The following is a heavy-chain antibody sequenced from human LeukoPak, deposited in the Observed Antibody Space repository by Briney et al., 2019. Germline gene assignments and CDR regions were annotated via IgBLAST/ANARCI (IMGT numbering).Heavy chain of an antibody. CDR2: IKSKTDGGTT. Sequence: KPGGSLRLSCAASGFPFSSYAMTWVRQALGKGLEWVGRIKSKTDGGTTDYAAPVKGRFTISRDDSKNTLYLQMNSLKTEDTAVYYCTTDVVQWLALEDWGQGTLVTVSS. J-gene: IGHJ4*02. CDR1: GFPFSSYA. V-gene: IGHV3-15*01. CDR3: TTDVVQWLALED. D-gene: IGHD6-19*01.